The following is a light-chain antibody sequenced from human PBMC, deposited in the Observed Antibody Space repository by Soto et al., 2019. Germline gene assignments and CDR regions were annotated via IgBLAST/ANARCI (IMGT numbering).Light chain of an antibody. CDR1: SSDVGDYNY. CDR2: DVS. Sequence: QSALTQPRSVSGSTGRSVTISCTGASSDVGDYNYVSWYQQHPGKAPKLMIYDVSKRPSGVPDRFSGSKSGNTASLTISGLQAEDEAYYYCCSYAGTYSLYVFGTGTKLTVL. J-gene: IGLJ1*01. CDR3: CSYAGTYSLYV. V-gene: IGLV2-11*01.